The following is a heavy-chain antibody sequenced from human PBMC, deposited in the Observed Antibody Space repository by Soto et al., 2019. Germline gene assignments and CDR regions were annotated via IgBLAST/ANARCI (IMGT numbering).Heavy chain of an antibody. CDR1: GFSLSSNGVG. CDR3: AHRPQAAAGPSFDY. J-gene: IGHJ4*02. CDR2: IYWDDDK. Sequence: QITLKESGPTLVKPTQTLTLTCTFSGFSLSSNGVGVAWIRQPPGKALEWLALIYWDDDKRYRPSLTSSLTLTSDTPENHVVPTMTNMYPVDTATYYGAHRPQAAAGPSFDYWCQGTLVTVSS. V-gene: IGHV2-5*02. D-gene: IGHD2-15*01.